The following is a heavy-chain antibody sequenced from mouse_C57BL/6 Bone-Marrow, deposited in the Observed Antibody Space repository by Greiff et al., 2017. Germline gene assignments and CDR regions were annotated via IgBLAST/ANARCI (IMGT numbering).Heavy chain of an antibody. CDR2: IYPGDGDT. CDR1: GYAFSSSW. V-gene: IGHV1-82*01. Sequence: QVQLKQSGPELVKPGASVKISCKASGYAFSSSWMNWVKQRPGKGLEWIGRIYPGDGDTNYNGKFKGKATLTADKSSSTAYMQLSSLTSEDSAFYFCAREYCCISLFADWGQGTLVTVSA. J-gene: IGHJ3*01. D-gene: IGHD6-1*01. CDR3: AREYCCISLFAD.